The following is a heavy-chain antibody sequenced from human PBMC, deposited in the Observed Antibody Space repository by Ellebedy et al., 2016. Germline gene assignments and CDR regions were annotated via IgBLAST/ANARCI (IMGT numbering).Heavy chain of an antibody. Sequence: GGSLRLSXAASGFIFSNYAMSWVRRSPGRGLEWVSTISSSGDGTNDADSVKGRFTISRYNAGNTLFLQMNSLRAEDTAVYYCARQPNVQIGVAGRAWWNFYFDFWGQGTLVTVSS. CDR2: ISSSGDGT. D-gene: IGHD1-7*01. CDR3: ARQPNVQIGVAGRAWWNFYFDF. CDR1: GFIFSNYA. V-gene: IGHV3-23*01. J-gene: IGHJ4*02.